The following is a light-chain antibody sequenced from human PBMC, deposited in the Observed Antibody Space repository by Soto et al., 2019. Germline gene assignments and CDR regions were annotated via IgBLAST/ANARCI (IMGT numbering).Light chain of an antibody. J-gene: IGKJ1*01. Sequence: DIQMTQSPSSLSASVGDRVTITCRASQSISSYLNWYQQKPGKAPKLLIYAASSLRSGVPSRFSGSGSGTDFTLTISSLQPEDFATYYCQQSYSTFGQGTKVDIK. V-gene: IGKV1-39*01. CDR1: QSISSY. CDR3: QQSYST. CDR2: AAS.